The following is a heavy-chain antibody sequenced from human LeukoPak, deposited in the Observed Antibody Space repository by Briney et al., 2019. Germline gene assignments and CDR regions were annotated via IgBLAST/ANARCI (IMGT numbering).Heavy chain of an antibody. CDR3: ARVKGGILTGYPLFDAFDI. Sequence: GGSLRLSCAASGFTFSSYSMNWVRQAPGKGLEWVSSISSSSSYIYYADSVKGRFTISRDNAKNSLYLQMNSLRAEDTAVYYCARVKGGILTGYPLFDAFDIWGQGTMVTVSS. J-gene: IGHJ3*02. CDR2: ISSSSSYI. D-gene: IGHD3-9*01. V-gene: IGHV3-21*01. CDR1: GFTFSSYS.